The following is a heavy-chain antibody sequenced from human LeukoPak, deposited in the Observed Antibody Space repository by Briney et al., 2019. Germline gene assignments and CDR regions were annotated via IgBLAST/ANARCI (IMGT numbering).Heavy chain of an antibody. CDR1: GSTFSDYH. V-gene: IGHV1-2*02. CDR2: INPKSGDA. D-gene: IGHD2-2*02. J-gene: IGHJ4*02. Sequence: ASVKVSCKASGSTFSDYHINWVRQASGQGPEWMGWINPKSGDAKYGQAFQGRVTMTRDTSISTAYMELSRLRSDDTAVYYCARDSRVVPAAIRGRRAYYFDYWGQGTLVTVSS. CDR3: ARDSRVVPAAIRGRRAYYFDY.